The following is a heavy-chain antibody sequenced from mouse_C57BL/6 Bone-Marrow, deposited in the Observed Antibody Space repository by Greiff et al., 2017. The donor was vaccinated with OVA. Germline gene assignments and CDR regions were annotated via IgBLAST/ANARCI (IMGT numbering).Heavy chain of an antibody. CDR3: ARGGFAY. V-gene: IGHV1-50*01. Sequence: QLQQPGAELVKPGASVKLSCKASGYTFTSYWMQWVKQRPGQGLEWIGEIDPSDSYTNYNQKFKGKATLTVDTSSSTAYMQLSSLTSEDSAVYYCARGGFAYWGQGTLVTVSA. CDR1: GYTFTSYW. CDR2: IDPSDSYT. J-gene: IGHJ3*01.